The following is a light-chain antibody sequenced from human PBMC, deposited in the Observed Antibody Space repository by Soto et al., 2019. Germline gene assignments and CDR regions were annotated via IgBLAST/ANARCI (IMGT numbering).Light chain of an antibody. Sequence: DIQMTQSPSTLSASVWDTVTITCRASQRMSGWLAWHTQKPGKAPKLLIYDVSALKRAVQPRFSGMFSGKEFTRNISSLQPDDFSTYYGQQYDSFSVTFGQGTKVDNK. J-gene: IGKJ1*01. CDR3: QQYDSFSVT. V-gene: IGKV1-5*01. CDR1: QRMSGW. CDR2: DVS.